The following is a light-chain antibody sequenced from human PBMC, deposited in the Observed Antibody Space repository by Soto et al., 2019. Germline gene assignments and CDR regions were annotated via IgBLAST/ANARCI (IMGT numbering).Light chain of an antibody. Sequence: QSALTQPASVSGSPGQSITISCTGTSSDVGFHNFVSWYQQHPGKAPKLLFYDVTNRPSGVPNRFSGSKSGNTASLTISGLQAEDEADYYCNSCTSANTYVFGTGTKLTVL. V-gene: IGLV2-14*03. CDR2: DVT. CDR3: NSCTSANTYV. J-gene: IGLJ1*01. CDR1: SSDVGFHNF.